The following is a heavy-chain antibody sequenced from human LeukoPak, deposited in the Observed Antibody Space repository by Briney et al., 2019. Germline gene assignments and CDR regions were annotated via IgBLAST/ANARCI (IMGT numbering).Heavy chain of an antibody. V-gene: IGHV4-39*07. CDR1: GGSISSTSYY. CDR2: IYYSGST. CDR3: ARDLGSRDGYNPPNLFDN. D-gene: IGHD5-24*01. Sequence: SETLSLTCTVSGGSISSTSYYWDWIRQPPGKGLEWIGSIYYSGSTYYNPSLKSRVTISVDTSKNQFSLQLSSVTAADTAVYYCARDLGSRDGYNPPNLFDNWGQGTLVTVSS. J-gene: IGHJ4*02.